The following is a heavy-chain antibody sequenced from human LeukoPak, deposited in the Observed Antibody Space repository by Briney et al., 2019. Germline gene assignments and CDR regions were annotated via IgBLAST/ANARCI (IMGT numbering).Heavy chain of an antibody. CDR1: GGSIRSSSYS. CDR2: IFYSGST. D-gene: IGHD3-22*01. CDR3: ARDRYYYDSSGLRAFDI. V-gene: IGHV4-39*07. J-gene: IGHJ3*02. Sequence: SETLSLTCTVSGGSIRSSSYSWGWVRQPPGKGLEWIGNIFYSGSTHYNPSLKSRVTISVDTSKNQFSLKLSSVTAADTAVYYCARDRYYYDSSGLRAFDIWGQGTMVAVSS.